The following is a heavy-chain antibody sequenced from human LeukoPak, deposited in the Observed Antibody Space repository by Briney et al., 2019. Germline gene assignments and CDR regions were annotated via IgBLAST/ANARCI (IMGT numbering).Heavy chain of an antibody. V-gene: IGHV3-23*01. Sequence: QSGGSLRLSCAASGFTYSIYAMTWVRQAPGKGLEWVSTIDGGGGTTFYADSVKGRFTISRDNSKNTLYLQMTSLRVEDTAVYYCAKGLFGRFLEFWGQGSRVTVSS. CDR3: AKGLFGRFLEF. CDR1: GFTYSIYA. J-gene: IGHJ4*02. CDR2: IDGGGGTT. D-gene: IGHD3-3*01.